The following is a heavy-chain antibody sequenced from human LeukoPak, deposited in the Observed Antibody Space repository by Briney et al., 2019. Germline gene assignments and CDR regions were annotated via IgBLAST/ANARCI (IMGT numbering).Heavy chain of an antibody. CDR2: ISSGSVYI. D-gene: IGHD3-10*01. CDR1: GFTFSTYG. J-gene: IGHJ4*02. V-gene: IGHV3-21*01. CDR3: ARDEHGSGSYYNFDY. Sequence: GGSLRLSCAASGFTFSTYGMNWVRQAPGKGLEWVSSISSGSVYIYYADSVKGRFTIFRDNAKSSLYLQMNSLRSEDTAVYYCARDEHGSGSYYNFDYWGQGTLVTVSS.